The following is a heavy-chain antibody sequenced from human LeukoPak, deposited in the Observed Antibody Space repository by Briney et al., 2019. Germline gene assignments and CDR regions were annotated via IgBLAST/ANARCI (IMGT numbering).Heavy chain of an antibody. CDR1: GFTFSNYA. CDR2: ISYSGANT. J-gene: IGHJ4*02. D-gene: IGHD6-19*01. Sequence: GGSLRLSCAASGFTFSNYAMNWVRQAPGKGLEWVSGISYSGANTHYADSVKGRFTVSRDNSRNTLHLEMNSLRAEDTAVYYCAKVRDTSGWYHFDKWGEGTLDT. V-gene: IGHV3-23*01. CDR3: AKVRDTSGWYHFDK.